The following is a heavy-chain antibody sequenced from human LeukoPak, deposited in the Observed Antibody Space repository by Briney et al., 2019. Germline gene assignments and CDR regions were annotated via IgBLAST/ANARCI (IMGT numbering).Heavy chain of an antibody. CDR1: GYTLTELS. V-gene: IGHV1-24*01. CDR2: FDPEDGET. Sequence: ASVKVSCRVSGYTLTELSMHWVRQAPGKGLEWMGGFDPEDGETIYAQKFQGRVTMTEDTSTDTAYMELSSLRSEDTAVYYCAREYDFWSGYSKGYYYYMDVWGKGTTVTVSS. J-gene: IGHJ6*03. CDR3: AREYDFWSGYSKGYYYYMDV. D-gene: IGHD3-3*01.